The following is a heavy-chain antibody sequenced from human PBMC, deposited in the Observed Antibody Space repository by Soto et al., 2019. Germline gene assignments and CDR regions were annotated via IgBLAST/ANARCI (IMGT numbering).Heavy chain of an antibody. CDR3: ATSSGALAASFPYYFDY. CDR1: GFRFNDYY. Sequence: QVQLVESGGGLVKPGGSLRLSCAAAGFRFNDYYMTWIRQAPGKWLEWVSYISSGSSTIYYSQSVKGRFTISRDNAKNSLYLQMNSLRAEDTAVYYCATSSGALAASFPYYFDYWGQGTLVTVSS. D-gene: IGHD6-25*01. V-gene: IGHV3-11*01. CDR2: ISSGSSTI. J-gene: IGHJ4*02.